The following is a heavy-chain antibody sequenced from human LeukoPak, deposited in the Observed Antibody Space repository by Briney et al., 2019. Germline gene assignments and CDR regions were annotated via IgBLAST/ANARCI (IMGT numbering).Heavy chain of an antibody. CDR1: GFTFSSYW. V-gene: IGHV3-7*01. Sequence: GGSLRLSCAASGFTFSSYWMSWVRQAPGKGLEWVANIKQDGSEKYYVDSVKGRLTISRDNAKNSLYLQMNSLRAEDTAVYYCARVGGPDIVVVVATAFDIWGQGTMVTVSS. CDR2: IKQDGSEK. D-gene: IGHD2-15*01. CDR3: ARVGGPDIVVVVATAFDI. J-gene: IGHJ3*02.